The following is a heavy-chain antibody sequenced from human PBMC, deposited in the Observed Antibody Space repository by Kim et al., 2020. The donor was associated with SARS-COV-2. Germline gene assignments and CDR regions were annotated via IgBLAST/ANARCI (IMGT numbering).Heavy chain of an antibody. CDR2: IGTAGDT. CDR1: GFTFSSYD. V-gene: IGHV3-13*01. J-gene: IGHJ6*03. D-gene: IGHD6-13*01. Sequence: GGSLRLSCAASGFTFSSYDMHWVRQATGKGLEWVSAIGTAGDTYYPGSVKGRFTISRENAKNSLYLQMNSLRAGDTAVYYCARGVQQQLIRKFYYYMDVWGKGTTVTVSS. CDR3: ARGVQQQLIRKFYYYMDV.